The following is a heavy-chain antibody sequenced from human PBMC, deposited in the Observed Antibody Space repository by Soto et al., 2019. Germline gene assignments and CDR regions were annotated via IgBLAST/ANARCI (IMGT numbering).Heavy chain of an antibody. Sequence: QVQLVQSGAEVKKPGASVKVSCKASGYTFSDYAVTWVRQAPGQGLEWMGWISAYNGNTKYAQKFQGRVSMPTDTATNTAHMELRTLGSDDTAVYYCARAGPSSTVYALIVHWFDPWGQGTLVTVSS. V-gene: IGHV1-18*04. CDR3: ARAGPSSTVYALIVHWFDP. CDR1: GYTFSDYA. D-gene: IGHD2-8*01. J-gene: IGHJ5*02. CDR2: ISAYNGNT.